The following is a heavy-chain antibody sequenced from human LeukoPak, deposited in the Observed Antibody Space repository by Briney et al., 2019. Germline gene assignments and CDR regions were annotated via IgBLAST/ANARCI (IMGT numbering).Heavy chain of an antibody. V-gene: IGHV1-46*01. J-gene: IGHJ4*02. Sequence: ASVKVSCKASGYTFTSYYMHWVRQAPGQGLEWMGIINPSGGSTSYAQKFQGRVTMTRDTSTSTVYMELSSLRSEDTAVYYCARDYCDSSATYASLVDYWGQGTLVTVSS. D-gene: IGHD3-22*01. CDR1: GYTFTSYY. CDR3: ARDYCDSSATYASLVDY. CDR2: INPSGGST.